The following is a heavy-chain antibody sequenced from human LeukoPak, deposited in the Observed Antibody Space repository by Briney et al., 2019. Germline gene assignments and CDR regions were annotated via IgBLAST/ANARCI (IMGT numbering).Heavy chain of an antibody. J-gene: IGHJ4*02. CDR3: ARDTDYGDYVSGY. CDR1: GFTFSSYS. V-gene: IGHV3-21*01. Sequence: GGSLRLSCAASGFTFSSYSMNWVRQAPGKGLEWVSSISSSSSYIYYADSVKGRFTISRDNAKNSLYLQMNSLRAEDTAAYYCARDTDYGDYVSGYWGQGTLVTVSS. CDR2: ISSSSSYI. D-gene: IGHD4-17*01.